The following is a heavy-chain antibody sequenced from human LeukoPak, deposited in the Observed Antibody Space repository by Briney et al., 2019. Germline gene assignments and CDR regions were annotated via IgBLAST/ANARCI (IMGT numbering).Heavy chain of an antibody. CDR3: ARHLSEGGYSSLWYGY. J-gene: IGHJ4*02. V-gene: IGHV4-39*01. CDR1: GGSISSSSYY. CDR2: VYYSGIT. Sequence: SETLSLTCTVSGGSISSSSYYWAWIRQPPGKGLEWIGRVYYSGITHYNPSLKSRLTISVDTSKNQVSLNLTSVTAADTAVYYCARHLSEGGYSSLWYGYWGQGTLVTVSS. D-gene: IGHD6-19*01.